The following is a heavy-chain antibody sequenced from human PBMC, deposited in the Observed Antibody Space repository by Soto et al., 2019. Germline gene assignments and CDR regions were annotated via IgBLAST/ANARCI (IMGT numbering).Heavy chain of an antibody. D-gene: IGHD3-22*01. V-gene: IGHV5-51*01. Sequence: PGESLKISCKGSGYSFTSYWIGWVRQMPGKGLEWMGIIYPGDSDTRYSPSFQGQVTISADKSISTAYLQWSSLKASDTAMYYCARLWVYYYDSSGYSGGSVAFDIWGQGTMVTV. CDR3: ARLWVYYYDSSGYSGGSVAFDI. CDR2: IYPGDSDT. CDR1: GYSFTSYW. J-gene: IGHJ3*02.